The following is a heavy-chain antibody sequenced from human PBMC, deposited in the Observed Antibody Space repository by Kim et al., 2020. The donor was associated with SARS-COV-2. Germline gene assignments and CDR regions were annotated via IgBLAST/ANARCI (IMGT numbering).Heavy chain of an antibody. CDR2: T. J-gene: IGHJ6*02. V-gene: IGHV3-53*01. Sequence: TYHADSVKVRFTISRDNAKYTLYLQMNSLRAEDTAVYYCARDMDVYGMDVWGQGTTVTVSS. D-gene: IGHD2-2*03. CDR3: ARDMDVYGMDV.